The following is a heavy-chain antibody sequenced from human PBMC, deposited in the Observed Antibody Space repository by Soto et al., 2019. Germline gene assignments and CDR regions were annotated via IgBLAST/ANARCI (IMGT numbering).Heavy chain of an antibody. CDR2: ISGSGFTP. CDR3: VNSDSTSAP. CDR1: GFTFSDYA. V-gene: IGHV3-23*01. Sequence: GESLKISCAASGFTFSDYAMTWVRQAPGKGLDWVASISGSGFTPYYAASVKGRFTISRDNSKNMVYLQMNSLRVEDTAIYYCVNSDSTSAPWGQGSLVTVSS. D-gene: IGHD6-13*01. J-gene: IGHJ5*02.